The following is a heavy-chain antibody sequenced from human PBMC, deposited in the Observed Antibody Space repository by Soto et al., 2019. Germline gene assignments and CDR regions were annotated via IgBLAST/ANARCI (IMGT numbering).Heavy chain of an antibody. D-gene: IGHD2-15*01. J-gene: IGHJ4*02. CDR3: ARDLGVALATLTLDY. CDR1: GFTFSTYS. V-gene: IGHV3-21*01. CDR2: ITTDSSFR. Sequence: GGFLRLSCVASGFTFSTYSMNWVRQAPGKGLEWVSDITTDSSFRFYADSVKGRFTISRDDAKNSLYLQMNSLRAEDTGVYYCARDLGVALATLTLDYWGQGTLVTVSS.